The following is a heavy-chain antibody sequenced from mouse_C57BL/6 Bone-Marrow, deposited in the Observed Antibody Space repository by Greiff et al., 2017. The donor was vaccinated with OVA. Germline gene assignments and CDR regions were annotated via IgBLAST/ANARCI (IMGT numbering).Heavy chain of an antibody. J-gene: IGHJ2*01. CDR3: ARKADY. CDR1: GYAFTNYL. V-gene: IGHV1-54*01. Sequence: VQLVESGAELVRPGTSVKVSCKASGYAFTNYLIEWVKQRPGQGLELIGVINPGSGGTNYNEKFKGKATLTADKSSSTAYMQLSSLTSEDSAVYFCARKADYWGQGTTLTVSS. CDR2: INPGSGGT.